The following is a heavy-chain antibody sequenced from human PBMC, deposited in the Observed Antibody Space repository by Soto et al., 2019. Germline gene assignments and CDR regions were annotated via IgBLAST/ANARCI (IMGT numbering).Heavy chain of an antibody. V-gene: IGHV6-1*01. D-gene: IGHD6-6*01. CDR1: GDSVSSNSAA. J-gene: IGHJ6*02. CDR2: TYYRSKWYN. Sequence: SETLSLTCAISGDSVSSNSAAWNWIRQSPSRGLEWLGRTYYRSKWYNDYAVSVKSRITINPDTSKNQFSLQLNSVTPEDTAVYYCAREVSGSIAARPGYYYGMDVWGQGTTVTVSS. CDR3: AREVSGSIAARPGYYYGMDV.